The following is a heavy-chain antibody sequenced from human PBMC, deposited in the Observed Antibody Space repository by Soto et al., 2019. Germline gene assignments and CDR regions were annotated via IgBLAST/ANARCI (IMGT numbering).Heavy chain of an antibody. CDR1: GFTFSSYS. J-gene: IGHJ5*02. V-gene: IGHV3-21*01. Sequence: PGGSLRLSCAASGFTFSSYSMNWVRQAPGKGLEWVSSISSSSSYIYYADSVKGRFTISRDNAKNSLYLQMNSLRAEDTAVYYHARGPSGIFGVIIGWFDPWGQGTLVTVSS. D-gene: IGHD3-3*01. CDR2: ISSSSSYI. CDR3: ARGPSGIFGVIIGWFDP.